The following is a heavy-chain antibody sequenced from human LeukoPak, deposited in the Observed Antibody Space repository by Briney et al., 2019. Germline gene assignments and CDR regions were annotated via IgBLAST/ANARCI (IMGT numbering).Heavy chain of an antibody. CDR3: ARGPIDYYSSRSDYRFDP. D-gene: IGHD6-13*01. J-gene: IGHJ5*02. Sequence: PSETLSLTCTVSGGSISTYYWSWIRQPPGKRLGWIGYIYSSGSTNYNPSLKSQVTISLDTSKNQFSLKLSSVTAADTAVYYCARGPIDYYSSRSDYRFDPWGQGTLVTVSS. CDR2: IYSSGST. CDR1: GGSISTYY. V-gene: IGHV4-59*01.